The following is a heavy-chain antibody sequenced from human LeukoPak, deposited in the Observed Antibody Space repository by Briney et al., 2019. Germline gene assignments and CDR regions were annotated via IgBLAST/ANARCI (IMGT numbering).Heavy chain of an antibody. Sequence: SETLSLTCAVYGGSFSGYYWSWIRQPPGKGLEWIGEINHSGSTNYNPSLKSRVTISVDTSKNQFSLKLSSVTAADTAVYYCANFLYGSGSYYVDYWGQGTLATVSS. CDR1: GGSFSGYY. D-gene: IGHD3-10*01. CDR3: ANFLYGSGSYYVDY. CDR2: INHSGST. V-gene: IGHV4-34*01. J-gene: IGHJ4*02.